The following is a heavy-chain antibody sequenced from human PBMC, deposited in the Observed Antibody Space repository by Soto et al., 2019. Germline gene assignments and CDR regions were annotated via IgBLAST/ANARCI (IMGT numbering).Heavy chain of an antibody. Sequence: GGSLRLSCAASGFSFGSYTLSWVRQAPGKGLEWVSTISGSDGKTFYADSVKGRFSISRDTSQSTLYLQMNSLRADDTAMYYCARWSYLDYWGQGTRVTVSS. D-gene: IGHD3-3*01. V-gene: IGHV3-23*01. J-gene: IGHJ4*02. CDR2: ISGSDGKT. CDR3: ARWSYLDY. CDR1: GFSFGSYT.